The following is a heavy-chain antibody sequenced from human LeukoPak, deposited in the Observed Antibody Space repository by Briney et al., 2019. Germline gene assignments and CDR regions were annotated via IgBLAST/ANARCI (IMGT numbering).Heavy chain of an antibody. Sequence: PGRSLRPSCAAYEFSFDAFAMTWVRQAPGRGLEWVSSINDNGDMTDYADSVKGRFTISRDNAKKYVFLEINSLRSEDTAIYFCAKAKRPWQWLGGFDPWGQGTLVIVSS. CDR3: AKAKRPWQWLGGFDP. CDR2: INDNGDMT. V-gene: IGHV3-9*01. D-gene: IGHD6-19*01. CDR1: EFSFDAFA. J-gene: IGHJ5*02.